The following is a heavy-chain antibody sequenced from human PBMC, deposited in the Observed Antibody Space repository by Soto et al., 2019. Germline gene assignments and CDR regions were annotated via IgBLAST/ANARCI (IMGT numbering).Heavy chain of an antibody. CDR2: ISAYNGNT. D-gene: IGHD6-6*01. CDR3: ARVTGSSSGLHYYGMDV. Sequence: ALVKVSCKASGYSVTSYGISWVRQAPGQGLEWMGWISAYNGNTNYAQKLQGRVTTTTDTSTSTAYMELRSLRSDDTAVYYCARVTGSSSGLHYYGMDVWGQGTTVTVSS. J-gene: IGHJ6*02. CDR1: GYSVTSYG. V-gene: IGHV1-18*01.